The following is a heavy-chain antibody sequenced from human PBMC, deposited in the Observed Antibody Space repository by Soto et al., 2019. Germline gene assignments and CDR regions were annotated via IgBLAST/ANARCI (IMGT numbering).Heavy chain of an antibody. CDR1: GFTFSSYS. CDR2: ISSSSSYI. J-gene: IGHJ6*02. CDR3: AREAGQLIAAREGYGMDV. D-gene: IGHD6-13*01. Sequence: EVQLVESGGGLVKPGGSLRLSCAASGFTFSSYSMNWVRQAPGKGLEWVSSISSSSSYIYYADSVKGRFTISRNNAKNPQYLQMNSLRAEDTAVYYCAREAGQLIAAREGYGMDVWGQGTTVTVSS. V-gene: IGHV3-21*01.